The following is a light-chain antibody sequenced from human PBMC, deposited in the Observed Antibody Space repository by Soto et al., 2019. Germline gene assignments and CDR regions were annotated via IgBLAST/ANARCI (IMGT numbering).Light chain of an antibody. CDR2: GAS. J-gene: IGKJ2*01. CDR3: QQYNNWPYT. CDR1: QSVSSN. Sequence: EIVMTQSPATLSVSPGERATLSCRASQSVSSNFAWYQQKPGQAPRLLIYGASTRATGIPARCSGSGSGTEFPLTISSLQSEDFAVYYCQQYNNWPYTFGQGTKLEIK. V-gene: IGKV3-15*01.